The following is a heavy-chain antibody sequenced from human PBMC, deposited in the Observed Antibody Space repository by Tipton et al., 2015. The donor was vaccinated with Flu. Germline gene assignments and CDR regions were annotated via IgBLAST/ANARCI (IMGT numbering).Heavy chain of an antibody. D-gene: IGHD3-10*01. J-gene: IGHJ4*02. CDR1: GYTFSNYD. CDR3: ARDLYGSGGGFDY. V-gene: IGHV1-8*01. CDR2: MNPKSGDT. Sequence: QMQLVQSGAEVKKPGASVKVSCKASGYTFSNYDLNWVRQATGQGLEWVGWMNPKSGDTGYAQNFQGRVTLTRDTSMSTAYMELSSLTSEDTAMYYCARDLYGSGGGFDYWGQGTLVTVSS.